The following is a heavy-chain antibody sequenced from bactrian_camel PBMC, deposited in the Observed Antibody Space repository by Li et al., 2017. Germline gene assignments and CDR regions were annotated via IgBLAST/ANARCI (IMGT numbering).Heavy chain of an antibody. D-gene: IGHD5*01. V-gene: IGHV3S40*01. CDR2: INSGGVST. J-gene: IGHJ6*01. CDR1: GFTFSSYG. Sequence: DVQLVESGGGLVQPGGSLRLSCAASGFTFSSYGMTWVRQAPGKGLEWVSTINSGGVSTWYAGSVKGRFTISRDNAKNTLYLQLISLKTEDTAMYYCVKLRSWGDFSSWGQGTQVTVS. CDR3: VKLRSWGDFSS.